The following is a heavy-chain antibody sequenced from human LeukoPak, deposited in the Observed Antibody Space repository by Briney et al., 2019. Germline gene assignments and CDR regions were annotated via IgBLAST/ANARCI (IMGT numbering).Heavy chain of an antibody. CDR1: GFTFDDYT. Sequence: PGGSLRLSCAASGFTFDDYTMHWVRQAPGKGLEWVSLISWDGGSTYYADSVKGRFTISRDNSKNSLYLQMNSLRTEDTALYCCAKEGGGFDYWGQGTLVTVSS. D-gene: IGHD3-16*01. V-gene: IGHV3-43*01. J-gene: IGHJ4*02. CDR2: ISWDGGST. CDR3: AKEGGGFDY.